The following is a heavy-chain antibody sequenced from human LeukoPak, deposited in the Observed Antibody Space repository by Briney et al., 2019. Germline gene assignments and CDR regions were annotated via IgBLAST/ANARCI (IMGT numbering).Heavy chain of an antibody. CDR1: GFTFCDYW. Sequence: PGGSLRLSCAASGFTFCDYWMTWVRQAPGKGLEWVANIRQDGNEGYYVDSVKGRFAVSRDNAKSSLYLQMNSLRAEDTAVYYCATRRCSISACRASSHHCMDFWGKGTTVTVSS. D-gene: IGHD2-2*01. CDR2: IRQDGNEG. CDR3: ATRRCSISACRASSHHCMDF. V-gene: IGHV3-7*01. J-gene: IGHJ6*03.